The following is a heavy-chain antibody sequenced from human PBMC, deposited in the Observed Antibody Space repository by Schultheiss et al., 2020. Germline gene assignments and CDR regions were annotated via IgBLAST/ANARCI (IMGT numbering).Heavy chain of an antibody. CDR3: AKDRGLDQDHDYGDPRSYYYYYVMDV. J-gene: IGHJ6*02. D-gene: IGHD4-17*01. CDR1: GFTFSSYG. Sequence: GGSLRLSCAASGFTFSSYGMHWVRQAPGKGLEWVAVISYDGSNKYYADSVKGRFTISRDNSKNTLYLQMNSLRAEDTAVYYCAKDRGLDQDHDYGDPRSYYYYYVMDVWGQGTTVTVSS. CDR2: ISYDGSNK. V-gene: IGHV3-30*18.